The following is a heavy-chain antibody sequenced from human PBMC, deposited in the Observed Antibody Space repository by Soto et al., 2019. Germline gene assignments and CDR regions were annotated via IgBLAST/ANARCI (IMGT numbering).Heavy chain of an antibody. Sequence: GESLKISCKGSGYSFTSYWIGWVRQMPGKGLEWMGIIYPGDSDTRYSPSFQGQVTISADKSISTAYLQWSSLKASDTAMYYCARGKSWARSDIVVVPAAHFDYWGQGTLVTVSS. CDR2: IYPGDSDT. V-gene: IGHV5-51*01. D-gene: IGHD2-2*01. CDR1: GYSFTSYW. J-gene: IGHJ4*02. CDR3: ARGKSWARSDIVVVPAAHFDY.